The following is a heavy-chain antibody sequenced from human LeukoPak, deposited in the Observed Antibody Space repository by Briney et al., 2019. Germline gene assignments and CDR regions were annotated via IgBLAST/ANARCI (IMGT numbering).Heavy chain of an antibody. J-gene: IGHJ4*02. CDR2: IYTSGST. CDR3: ARGTGYSSSWPFDY. CDR1: GGSMSGYY. V-gene: IGHV4-4*07. D-gene: IGHD6-13*01. Sequence: PSETLSLTCTVSGGSMSGYYWSWIRQPAGKGLEWIGRIYTSGSTNYNPSLKSRVTMSVDTSKNQFSLKLSSVTAADTAVYYCARGTGYSSSWPFDYWGQGTLVTVSS.